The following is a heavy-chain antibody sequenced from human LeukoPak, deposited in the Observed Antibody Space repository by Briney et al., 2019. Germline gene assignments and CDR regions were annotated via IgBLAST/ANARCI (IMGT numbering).Heavy chain of an antibody. CDR3: ARGPDSSGYYYYYYMDV. CDR2: INHSGST. Sequence: PSETLSLTCAVYGGSFSGYYWSWIRQPPGKGLAWIGEINHSGSTNYNPSLKSRVTISVDTSKNQFSLKLSSVTAADTAVYYCARGPDSSGYYYYYYMDVWGKGTTVTVSS. CDR1: GGSFSGYY. D-gene: IGHD3-22*01. V-gene: IGHV4-34*01. J-gene: IGHJ6*03.